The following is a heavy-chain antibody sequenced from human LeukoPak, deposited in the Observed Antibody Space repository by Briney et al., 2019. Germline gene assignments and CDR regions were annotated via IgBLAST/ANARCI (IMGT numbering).Heavy chain of an antibody. CDR3: ARTGSGWQPGDY. V-gene: IGHV3-7*05. CDR1: GFTFTNFW. J-gene: IGHJ4*02. CDR2: IKQDASEI. Sequence: GGSLRLSCAASGFTFTNFWMTWVRQAPGKGLEWVATIKQDASEIYYVDSVKGRFTISRDNAHNSLYLQMNTLSPEDTAVYCCARTGSGWQPGDYWGQGTLVTVSS. D-gene: IGHD6-19*01.